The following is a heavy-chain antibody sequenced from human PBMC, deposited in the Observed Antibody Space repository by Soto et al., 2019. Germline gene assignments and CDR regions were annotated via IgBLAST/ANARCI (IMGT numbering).Heavy chain of an antibody. V-gene: IGHV3-30-3*01. CDR1: GFTFSSYA. CDR3: ARDKRDLRFLEWSYYFDY. D-gene: IGHD3-3*01. CDR2: ISYDGSNK. Sequence: QVQLVESGGGVVQPGRSLRLSCADSGFTFSSYAMHWVSQAPGKGLEWVAVISYDGSNKYYEDSVKGRFTISRDNSKNTLYLQMNSLRAEDTAVYYCARDKRDLRFLEWSYYFDYWGQGTLVTVSS. J-gene: IGHJ4*02.